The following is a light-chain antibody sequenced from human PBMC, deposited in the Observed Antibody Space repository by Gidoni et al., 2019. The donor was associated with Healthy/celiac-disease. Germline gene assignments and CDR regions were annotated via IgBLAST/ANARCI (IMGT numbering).Light chain of an antibody. CDR2: EVS. Sequence: QSALTQPASVSGSPGQSLTISCTGTSSDVGGYNYVSWYPQHPGKAPKLMIYEVSNRPSGVPDRFSGSKSGNTASLTISGLQAEDEADYYCSSYTSSSTLVFGGGTKLTVL. J-gene: IGLJ2*01. V-gene: IGLV2-14*01. CDR1: SSDVGGYNY. CDR3: SSYTSSSTLV.